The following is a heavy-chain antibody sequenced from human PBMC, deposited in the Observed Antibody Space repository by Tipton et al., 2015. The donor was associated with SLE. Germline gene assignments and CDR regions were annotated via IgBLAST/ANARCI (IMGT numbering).Heavy chain of an antibody. CDR3: ARIHSGYENHVSYFDH. V-gene: IGHV6-1*01. J-gene: IGHJ4*02. Sequence: PGLVKPSQTLSLTCAISGDSVSSNSAAWNWIRQSPSRGLEWLGRTFYRSKWFNDYALSVKSRMTINPDTSKNQFSLQLDSVTPEDTAVYYCARIHSGYENHVSYFDHWGQGTLVTVSS. CDR2: TFYRSKWFN. CDR1: GDSVSSNSAA. D-gene: IGHD5-12*01.